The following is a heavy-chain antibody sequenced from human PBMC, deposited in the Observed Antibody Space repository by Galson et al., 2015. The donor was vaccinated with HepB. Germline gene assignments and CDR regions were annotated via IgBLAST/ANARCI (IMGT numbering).Heavy chain of an antibody. CDR1: GFTFSSYG. V-gene: IGHV3-33*01. J-gene: IGHJ3*02. CDR2: IWYDGSNK. D-gene: IGHD3-10*01. Sequence: SLRLSCAASGFTFSSYGMHWVRQAPGKGLEWVAVIWYDGSNKYYADSVKGRFTISRDNSKNTLYLQMNSLRAEDTAVYYCARGVQDDAFDIWGQGTMVTVSS. CDR3: ARGVQDDAFDI.